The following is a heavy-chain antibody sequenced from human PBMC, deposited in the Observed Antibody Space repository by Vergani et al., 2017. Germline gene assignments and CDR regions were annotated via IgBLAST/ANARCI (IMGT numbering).Heavy chain of an antibody. Sequence: EVQLVESGGGIVKPGGSLRLSCVASGFSFRNAWMNWVRRTPGKGLEWVGRIKSTFDRGTTDYAAAVKGRFTISRDDPNNTLFLQMNGLKTEDIGVYYCTTDPRYCGDGSCXWLRDHHYYGMDVWGQGTTVTVSS. V-gene: IGHV3-15*07. CDR1: GFSFRNAW. J-gene: IGHJ6*02. D-gene: IGHD2-21*01. CDR2: IKSTFDRGTT. CDR3: TTDPRYCGDGSCXWLRDHHYYGMDV.